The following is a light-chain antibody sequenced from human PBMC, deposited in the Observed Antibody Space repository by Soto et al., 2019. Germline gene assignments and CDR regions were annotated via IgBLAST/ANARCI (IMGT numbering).Light chain of an antibody. CDR1: HSVNSN. V-gene: IGKV3-15*01. J-gene: IGKJ5*01. Sequence: EIVMTQSPSTLSVSPGERATLSCRASHSVNSNLAWYQQKPGQAPRLLIYGASTRATGIPGRFSGSGSGTEFTLTISSLQSEDFAVYYCQQYNNWPPITFGQGTRLEIK. CDR2: GAS. CDR3: QQYNNWPPIT.